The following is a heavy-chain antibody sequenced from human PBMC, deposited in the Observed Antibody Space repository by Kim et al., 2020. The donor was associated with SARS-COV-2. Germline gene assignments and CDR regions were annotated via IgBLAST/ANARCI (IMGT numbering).Heavy chain of an antibody. J-gene: IGHJ2*01. CDR3: ALRTTVTPGYFDL. Sequence: YAQKFQGRVTMTRDTSISTAYMELSRLRSDDTAVYYCALRTTVTPGYFDLWGRGTLVTVSS. D-gene: IGHD4-17*01. V-gene: IGHV1-2*02.